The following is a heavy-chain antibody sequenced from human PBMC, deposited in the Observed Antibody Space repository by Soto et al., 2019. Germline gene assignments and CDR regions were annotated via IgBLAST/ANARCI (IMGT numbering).Heavy chain of an antibody. CDR1: GGSISSSSYY. V-gene: IGHV4-39*01. D-gene: IGHD3-3*01. CDR3: ARRRYYDFWSGYYWEYFDY. CDR2: IYYSGST. Sequence: PSETLSLTCTVSGGSISSSSYYWGWIRQPPGKGLEWIGSIYYSGSTYYNPSLKSRVTISVDTSKNQFSLKLSSVTAADTAVYYCARRRYYDFWSGYYWEYFDYWGQGTLVTVSS. J-gene: IGHJ4*02.